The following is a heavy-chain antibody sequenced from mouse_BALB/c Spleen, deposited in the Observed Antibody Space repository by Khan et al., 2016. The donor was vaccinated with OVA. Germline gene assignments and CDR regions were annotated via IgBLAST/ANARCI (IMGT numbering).Heavy chain of an antibody. D-gene: IGHD1-1*01. CDR2: ISYSGRT. V-gene: IGHV3-2*02. J-gene: IGHJ2*01. CDR1: GYSITSDYA. Sequence: EVQLQESGPGLVKPSQSLSLTCTVTGYSITSDYAWNWIRQFPGNKLEWMGYISYSGRTSYNPSLKSRISITRDTSKNQFFLQLNSVTTEDTATYYCARSVTITTVVATDFDYCGQGTILTVSS. CDR3: ARSVTITTVVATDFDY.